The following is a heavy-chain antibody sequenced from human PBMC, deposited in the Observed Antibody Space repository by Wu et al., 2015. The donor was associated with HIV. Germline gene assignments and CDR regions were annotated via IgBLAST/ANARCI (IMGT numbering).Heavy chain of an antibody. J-gene: IGHJ4*02. CDR3: AGGGGRTSMDPFDF. D-gene: IGHD5-18*01. V-gene: IGHV1-69*13. CDR1: GATFTSYA. CDR2: LIPMYGTA. Sequence: QVQLLQSGAEVKNPGSSVRVSCKASGATFTSYALSWVRQAPRTGALSGWEGLIPMYGTANYAQKFQGRVTITADESTSTAYMDVSSLRSDDTAVYYCAGGGGRTSMDPFDFWGQGTLVTVSS.